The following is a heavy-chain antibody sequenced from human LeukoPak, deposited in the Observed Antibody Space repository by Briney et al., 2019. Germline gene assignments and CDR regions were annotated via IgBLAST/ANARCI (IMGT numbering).Heavy chain of an antibody. J-gene: IGHJ4*02. CDR2: ISSSSSYI. CDR1: GFTFSSYS. D-gene: IGHD3-3*01. Sequence: GGSLRLSCAASGFTFSSYSMNWVRQAPGKGLEWVSSISSSSSYIYYADSVKGRFTISRDNAKNSLYLQMNSLRAEDTAVYYCARDFRYSPYDFWSGPYYFDYWGQGTLVTVSS. CDR3: ARDFRYSPYDFWSGPYYFDY. V-gene: IGHV3-21*01.